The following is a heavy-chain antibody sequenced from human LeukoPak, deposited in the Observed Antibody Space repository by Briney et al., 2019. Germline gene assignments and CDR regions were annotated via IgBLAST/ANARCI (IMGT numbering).Heavy chain of an antibody. Sequence: ASVKVSCKASGYTFTGYYIHWVRRAPGQGLEWIGWINPNSGGTNSAQKFRGRVTMTRDTSISTAYMELSRLTSDDTAAYYCVRGNQWELQDFYYGMDVWGQGTTVTVSS. J-gene: IGHJ6*02. CDR1: GYTFTGYY. CDR3: VRGNQWELQDFYYGMDV. D-gene: IGHD1-26*01. V-gene: IGHV1-2*02. CDR2: INPNSGGT.